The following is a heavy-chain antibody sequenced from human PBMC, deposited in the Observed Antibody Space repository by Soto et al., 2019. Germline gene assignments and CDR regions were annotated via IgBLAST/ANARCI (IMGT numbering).Heavy chain of an antibody. D-gene: IGHD6-13*01. CDR2: INSDGSST. Sequence: GGSLRLSCAASGFTFSSYWMHWVRQAPGKGLVWVSRINSDGSSTSYADSVKGRCTISRDNAKNTLYLQMNSLRAEDAAVYYCARDPVAAAGALWGQGTLVTVSS. CDR1: GFTFSSYW. V-gene: IGHV3-74*01. J-gene: IGHJ4*02. CDR3: ARDPVAAAGAL.